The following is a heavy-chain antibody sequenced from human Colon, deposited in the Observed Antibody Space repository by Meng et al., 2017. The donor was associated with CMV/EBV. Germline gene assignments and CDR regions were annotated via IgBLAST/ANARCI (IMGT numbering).Heavy chain of an antibody. CDR1: GFIFSGSA. CDR2: IRTRPNGYAT. Sequence: GGSLRLSCAGSGFIFSGSAMHWVRQASGKGLEWVGRIRTRPNGYATAYAESVEGRFAISRDNSRNTLHLEMNSLRAEDTALYYCAIGKPNVSGGPWEDTFSVWGQGTMVTVSS. D-gene: IGHD6-19*01. V-gene: IGHV3-73*01. J-gene: IGHJ3*01. CDR3: AIGKPNVSGGPWEDTFSV.